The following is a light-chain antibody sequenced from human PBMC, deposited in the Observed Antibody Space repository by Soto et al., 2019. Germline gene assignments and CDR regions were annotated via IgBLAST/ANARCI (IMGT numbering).Light chain of an antibody. J-gene: IGKJ1*01. CDR1: QSISSW. CDR3: QQYNSYWK. CDR2: DAS. V-gene: IGKV1-5*01. Sequence: DIQMTQSPSTLSASVGDRVTITCRASQSISSWLAWYQQKPGKAPKLLIYDASSLESGVPSRFSGSGSGTEFTLTISSLQPDDFATYSCQQYNSYWKFGQGTKV.